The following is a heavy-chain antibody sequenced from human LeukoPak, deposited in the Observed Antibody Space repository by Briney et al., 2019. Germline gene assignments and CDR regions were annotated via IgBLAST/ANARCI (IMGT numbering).Heavy chain of an antibody. J-gene: IGHJ4*02. D-gene: IGHD6-19*01. CDR2: IRYDGSNK. V-gene: IGHV3-30*02. Sequence: GGSLRLSCAASGFTFSSYGMHWVRQAPGKGLEWVAFIRYDGSNKYYADSVKGRFTISRDNSKNTLYLQMNSLRAEDTAVYYCAKDRRSSGWYLVAYWGQGTLVTVSS. CDR1: GFTFSSYG. CDR3: AKDRRSSGWYLVAY.